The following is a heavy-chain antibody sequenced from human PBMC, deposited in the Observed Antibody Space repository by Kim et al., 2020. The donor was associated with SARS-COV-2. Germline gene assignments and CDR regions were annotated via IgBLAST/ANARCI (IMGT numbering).Heavy chain of an antibody. CDR1: GFTFSSYG. V-gene: IGHV3-33*01. CDR3: ARPGKNYGDEVGHEVYAFDY. Sequence: GGSLRLSCAASGFTFSSYGMHWVRQAPGKGLEWVAVIWYDGSNKYYADSVKGRFTISRDNSKNTLYLQMNSLRAEDTAVYYCARPGKNYGDEVGHEVYAFDYWGQGTLVTVSS. J-gene: IGHJ4*02. D-gene: IGHD4-17*01. CDR2: IWYDGSNK.